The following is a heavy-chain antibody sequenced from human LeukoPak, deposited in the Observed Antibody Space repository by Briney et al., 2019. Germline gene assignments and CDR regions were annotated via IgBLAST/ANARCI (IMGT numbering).Heavy chain of an antibody. CDR3: AILLDGSSNNDAFDI. Sequence: ASVKVSCKASGYTFTTYGISWVRQAPGQGREWMGWISAYNANTNYAQKFQGRVTMTTDTSTSTAYMELRSLRSDDTAVYYCAILLDGSSNNDAFDIWGQGTMVTVSS. D-gene: IGHD3-9*01. CDR1: GYTFTTYG. V-gene: IGHV1-18*01. J-gene: IGHJ3*02. CDR2: ISAYNANT.